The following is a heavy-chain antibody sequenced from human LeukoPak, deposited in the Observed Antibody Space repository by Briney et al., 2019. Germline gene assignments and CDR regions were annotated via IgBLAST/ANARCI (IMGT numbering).Heavy chain of an antibody. V-gene: IGHV4-39*01. D-gene: IGHD6-13*01. CDR3: ARPGSSSWEYFQH. CDR2: IFYSGST. J-gene: IGHJ1*01. Sequence: SQTLSLTCTVSGGSISTSSYYWGWIRHPPWKGLEWIGSIFYSGSTDYNPSLKSRVTISADTSKNQFSLKLSSVTAADTAVYYCARPGSSSWEYFQHWGQGTLVTVSS. CDR1: GGSISTSSYY.